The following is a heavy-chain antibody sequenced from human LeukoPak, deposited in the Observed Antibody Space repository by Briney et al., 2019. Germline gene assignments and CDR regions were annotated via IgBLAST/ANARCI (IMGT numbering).Heavy chain of an antibody. CDR3: ARVGMDTAMVTGAFDI. V-gene: IGHV3-23*01. J-gene: IGHJ3*02. CDR1: GFTFSTYA. D-gene: IGHD5-18*01. CDR2: ISGSGGIT. Sequence: GGSLRLSCAASGFTFSTYAMSWVRQAPGKGLEWVSAISGSGGITYYADSVKGRFTISRDNAKNSLYLQMNSLRAEDTAVYYCARVGMDTAMVTGAFDIWGQGTMVTVSS.